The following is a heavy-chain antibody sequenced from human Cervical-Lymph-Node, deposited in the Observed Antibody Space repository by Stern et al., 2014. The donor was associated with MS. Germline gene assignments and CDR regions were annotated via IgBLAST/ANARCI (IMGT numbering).Heavy chain of an antibody. J-gene: IGHJ6*02. V-gene: IGHV1-46*02. CDR1: EYTHNYL. CDR2: INPSGAT. Sequence: VQLEESGSEVKKPGASVKVSCKASEYTHNYLIHWVRQAPGQRPDWMGVINPSGATNYAQKVQDRVTMTTDASTSTFYMELSRLRSEDTAVYYCAVRYCSGGRCYSVPDVWGQGTTVIVSS. D-gene: IGHD2-15*01. CDR3: AVRYCSGGRCYSVPDV.